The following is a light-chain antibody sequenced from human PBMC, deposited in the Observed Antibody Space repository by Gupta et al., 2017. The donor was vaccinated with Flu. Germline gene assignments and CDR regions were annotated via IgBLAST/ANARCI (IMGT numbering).Light chain of an antibody. CDR1: QYINNF. J-gene: IGKJ1*01. CDR3: QQSYDVTWT. Sequence: GDRVTITCRASQYINNFLNWFQHKPGKAPKLLIYGASILQRGVPSRFSGGGSGADFTLTITILQPEDFGTYYCQQSYDVTWTFGQGTKIEIK. CDR2: GAS. V-gene: IGKV1-39*01.